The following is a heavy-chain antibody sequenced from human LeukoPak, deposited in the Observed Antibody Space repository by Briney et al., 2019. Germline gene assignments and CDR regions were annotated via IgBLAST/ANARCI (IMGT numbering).Heavy chain of an antibody. Sequence: ASVKVSCKASGGTFSSYAISWVRQAPGQGLEWMGRIIPIFGTANYAQKFQGRVTITTDESTSTAYMELSSLRSEDTAVYYCERDVVVVITTSLDAFDIWGQGTMVTVSS. CDR1: GGTFSSYA. J-gene: IGHJ3*02. D-gene: IGHD3-22*01. CDR2: IIPIFGTA. V-gene: IGHV1-69*05. CDR3: ERDVVVVITTSLDAFDI.